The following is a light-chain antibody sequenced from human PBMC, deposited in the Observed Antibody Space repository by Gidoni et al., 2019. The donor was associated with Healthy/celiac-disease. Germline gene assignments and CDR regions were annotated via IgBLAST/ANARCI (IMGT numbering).Light chain of an antibody. CDR2: KAS. J-gene: IGKJ2*04. CDR3: QQYNSYLCS. V-gene: IGKV1-5*03. CDR1: QSISSW. Sequence: DHQMTQSPSTLSASVGDRVTITCRASQSISSWLAWYQQKPGKAPKLLIYKASSLESGVPSRFSGSGSGTEFTLTISSLQPDDFATYYCQQYNSYLCSFGQGTKLEIK.